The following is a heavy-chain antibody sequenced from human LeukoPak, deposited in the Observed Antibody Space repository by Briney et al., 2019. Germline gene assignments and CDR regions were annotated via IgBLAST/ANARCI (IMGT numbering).Heavy chain of an antibody. CDR2: ISYDGSNK. CDR3: ARGNYGDYWGYFDY. D-gene: IGHD4-17*01. CDR1: GFTFSSYA. J-gene: IGHJ4*02. V-gene: IGHV3-30-3*01. Sequence: GRSLRLSCAASGFTFSSYAMHWVRQAPGKGLEWVAVISYDGSNKYYADSVKGRFTISRDNSKNTLYLQMNSLRVEDTAVYYCARGNYGDYWGYFDYWGQGTLVTVSS.